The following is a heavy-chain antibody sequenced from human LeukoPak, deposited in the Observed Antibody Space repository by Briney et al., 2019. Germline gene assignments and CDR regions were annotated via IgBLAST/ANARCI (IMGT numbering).Heavy chain of an antibody. CDR3: AKEITMVPGHNWFDP. Sequence: GRSLRLSCAASEFTFSSYAMSWVRQAPGKGLEWVSAISGNGGSTYYADSVKGRFTISRDNSKNTLYLQMNSLRAEDTAVYYCAKEITMVPGHNWFDPWGQGTLVTVPS. J-gene: IGHJ5*02. CDR1: EFTFSSYA. V-gene: IGHV3-23*01. CDR2: ISGNGGST. D-gene: IGHD3-10*01.